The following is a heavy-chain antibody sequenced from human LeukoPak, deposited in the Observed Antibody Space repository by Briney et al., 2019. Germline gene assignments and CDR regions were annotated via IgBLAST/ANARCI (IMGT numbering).Heavy chain of an antibody. Sequence: GESLKISCKGSGYSFTSYWIGWVRQMPGKGLEWMGIIYPGDSDTRYSPSFQGQVTISADKSISTAYLQWSSLKASDTAMYYCARLDLKGYYDRRVDYWGQGTLVTVSS. J-gene: IGHJ4*02. CDR3: ARLDLKGYYDRRVDY. D-gene: IGHD3-22*01. V-gene: IGHV5-51*01. CDR2: IYPGDSDT. CDR1: GYSFTSYW.